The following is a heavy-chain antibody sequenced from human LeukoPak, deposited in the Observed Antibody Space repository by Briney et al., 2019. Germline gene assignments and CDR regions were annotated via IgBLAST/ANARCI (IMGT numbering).Heavy chain of an antibody. J-gene: IGHJ3*02. Sequence: GGSLRLSCSVTGFTFRNYAMNWVRQAPGKGLEWVAAVSGGGGSTFYGASVKGRFTISRDNSKITVYLQMDSLRVDDTAVYYCARVARPENAFDIWGQGTMVTVSS. CDR2: VSGGGGST. CDR3: ARVARPENAFDI. CDR1: GFTFRNYA. V-gene: IGHV3-23*01.